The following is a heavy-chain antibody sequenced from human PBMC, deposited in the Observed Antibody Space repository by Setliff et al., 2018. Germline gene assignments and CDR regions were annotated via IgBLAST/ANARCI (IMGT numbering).Heavy chain of an antibody. Sequence: PSETLSLTCTASGGSISTTNYFWGWIRQPPGGGLEWIGILYYTGATYYNPSLKSRVTISVDTPNNQFSLKLSSVTAADTAVFYCARGYVARVGFGNWFDPWGQGTLVTVSS. CDR3: ARGYVARVGFGNWFDP. CDR2: LYYTGAT. D-gene: IGHD3-10*01. J-gene: IGHJ5*02. V-gene: IGHV4-39*07. CDR1: GGSISTTNYF.